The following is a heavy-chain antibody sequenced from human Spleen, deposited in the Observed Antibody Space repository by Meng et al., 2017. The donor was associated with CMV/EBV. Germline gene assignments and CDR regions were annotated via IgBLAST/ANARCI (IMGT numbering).Heavy chain of an antibody. Sequence: SETLSLTCAVSGTSFTDYFWSWIRQSPGKGLEWIGQINQVGTTNYNPSLKSRVTISVDPSKHQFSLKLYSLTAADTAGYYCARGGAVAGTGLGSWGQGTLVTVSS. J-gene: IGHJ5*02. CDR2: INQVGTT. CDR1: GTSFTDYF. V-gene: IGHV4-34*01. CDR3: ARGGAVAGTGLGS. D-gene: IGHD6-19*01.